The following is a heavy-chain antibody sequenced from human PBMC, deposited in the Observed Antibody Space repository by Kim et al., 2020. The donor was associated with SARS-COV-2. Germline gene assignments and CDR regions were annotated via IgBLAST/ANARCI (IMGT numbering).Heavy chain of an antibody. Sequence: ASVKVSCKASGYTFSLYDINWVRQATGQGLEWMGWMNPESGNTGYAQKFQGRVTMTRDTSISTAYMELSSLRYDDTAVYYCASKPVEVGSYYYGMDVWGQGTTVTVSS. CDR3: ASKPVEVGSYYYGMDV. CDR1: GYTFSLYD. D-gene: IGHD2-15*01. V-gene: IGHV1-8*01. J-gene: IGHJ6*02. CDR2: MNPESGNT.